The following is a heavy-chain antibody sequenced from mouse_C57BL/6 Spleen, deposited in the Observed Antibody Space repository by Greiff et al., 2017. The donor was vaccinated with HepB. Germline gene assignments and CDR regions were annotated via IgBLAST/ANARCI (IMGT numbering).Heavy chain of an antibody. Sequence: QVHVKQSGAELVKPGASVKISCKASGYAFSSYWMNWVKQRPGKGLEWIGQIYPGDGDTNYNGKFKGKATLTADKSSSTAYMQLSSLTSEDSAVYFCARSNYGGYYAMDYWGQGTSVTVSS. J-gene: IGHJ4*01. CDR1: GYAFSSYW. V-gene: IGHV1-80*01. CDR2: IYPGDGDT. CDR3: ARSNYGGYYAMDY. D-gene: IGHD2-5*01.